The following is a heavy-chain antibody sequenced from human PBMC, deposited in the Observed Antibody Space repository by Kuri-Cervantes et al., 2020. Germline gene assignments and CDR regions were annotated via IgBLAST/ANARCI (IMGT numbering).Heavy chain of an antibody. D-gene: IGHD3-10*01. Sequence: SETLSLTCTVSGGSISSSSYYWGWIRQPPGKGLEWIGSIYYSGSTYYNPSLKSRVTISVDTSKNQFSLKLSSVTAADTAVYYCARQGVLMVWYFDLWGRGTLVTVSS. V-gene: IGHV4-39*01. CDR3: ARQGVLMVWYFDL. J-gene: IGHJ2*01. CDR1: GGSISSSSYY. CDR2: IYYSGST.